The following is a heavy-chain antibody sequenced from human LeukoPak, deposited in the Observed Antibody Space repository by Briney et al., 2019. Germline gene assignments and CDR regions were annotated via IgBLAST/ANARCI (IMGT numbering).Heavy chain of an antibody. J-gene: IGHJ5*02. CDR2: INHSGST. Sequence: SETLSLTCAVYGGSLSHYYWSWIRQPPGKGLEWIGEINHSGSTNYNPSLKSRVTISVDMSKNQFSLEVTSVTAADTAVYYCARGPASGSNFAWFDPWGQGTLVTVSS. CDR3: ARGPASGSNFAWFDP. CDR1: GGSLSHYY. V-gene: IGHV4-34*01. D-gene: IGHD3-10*01.